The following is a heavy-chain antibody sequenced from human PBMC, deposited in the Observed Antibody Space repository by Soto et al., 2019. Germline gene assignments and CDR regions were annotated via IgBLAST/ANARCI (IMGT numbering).Heavy chain of an antibody. Sequence: GGSLSLSCAASGFTFSSYAMSWVRQAPGKVLEWVSAISGSGGSTYYADSVKGRFTISRDNSKNTLYLQMNSLRAEDTAVYYCAKSPVWFGELLFDYWGQGTLVTVSS. CDR1: GFTFSSYA. D-gene: IGHD3-10*01. CDR3: AKSPVWFGELLFDY. V-gene: IGHV3-23*01. CDR2: ISGSGGST. J-gene: IGHJ4*02.